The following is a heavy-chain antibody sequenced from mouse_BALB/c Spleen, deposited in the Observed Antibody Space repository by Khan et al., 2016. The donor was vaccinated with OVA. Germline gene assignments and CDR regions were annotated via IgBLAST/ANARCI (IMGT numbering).Heavy chain of an antibody. V-gene: IGHV1S81*02. CDR2: INPSNGRT. J-gene: IGHJ2*01. CDR3: ARSIGSPYFDY. Sequence: QVQLQQSGAELVKPGASVKLSCKASGYTFTSYWMHWVKQRPGQGLEWIGEINPSNGRTNYNEKFKSKATLTVDKSSSTAYMQLSSLTSEDSAVYYCARSIGSPYFDYWGQGTTLTVSS. D-gene: IGHD3-1*01. CDR1: GYTFTSYW.